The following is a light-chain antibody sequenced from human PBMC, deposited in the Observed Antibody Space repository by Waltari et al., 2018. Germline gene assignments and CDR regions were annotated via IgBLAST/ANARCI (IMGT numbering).Light chain of an antibody. CDR1: SPNIGADYD. Sequence: QSVVTQPPSVSGALGQSVTIPCTGSSPNIGADYDVHWYQQLPGEAPKVLIYGNTHRPSWVPDRFSGSKSDTSASLAITGLQAEDEGDYYCQSYDSGLGDVVFGGGTKLTVL. CDR3: QSYDSGLGDVV. J-gene: IGLJ2*01. CDR2: GNT. V-gene: IGLV1-40*01.